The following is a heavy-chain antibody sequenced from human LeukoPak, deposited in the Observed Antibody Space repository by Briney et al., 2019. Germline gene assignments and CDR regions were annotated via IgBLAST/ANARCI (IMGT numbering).Heavy chain of an antibody. CDR3: ARDSGYQSDAFDL. CDR2: SSAYTDNT. CDR1: GYTFASSG. V-gene: IGHV1-18*01. Sequence: GASVKVSCKASGYTFASSGISWERQAPGQGLEWLGWSSAYTDNTDYAQKLQGRVTMTTDTSTSTAFMEVRSLRSDDTAVYYCARDSGYQSDAFDLWGQGTLVTVSS. D-gene: IGHD3-16*02. J-gene: IGHJ3*01.